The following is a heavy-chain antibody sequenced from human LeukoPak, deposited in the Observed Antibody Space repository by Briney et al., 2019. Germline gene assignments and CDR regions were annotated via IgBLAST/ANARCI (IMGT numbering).Heavy chain of an antibody. D-gene: IGHD4-17*01. J-gene: IGHJ4*02. Sequence: GRSLRLSCAASGFTFSSFGMHWVRQAPGKGLEWVAVLSYDGSNSYYADSVKGRFTISRDNSKNTLYLQMNSLRGEDTAVCYCAKDASTVTLHADYWGQGTPVTVSS. CDR3: AKDASTVTLHADY. CDR1: GFTFSSFG. V-gene: IGHV3-30*18. CDR2: LSYDGSNS.